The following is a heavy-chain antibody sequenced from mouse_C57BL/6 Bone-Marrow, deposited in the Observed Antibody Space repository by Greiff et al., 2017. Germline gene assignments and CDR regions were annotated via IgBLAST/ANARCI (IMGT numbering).Heavy chain of an antibody. CDR3: ARQGSYYWYFDV. V-gene: IGHV2-6-1*01. CDR2: IWSDGST. Sequence: VKLMESGPGLVAPSQSLSITCTVSGFSLPSYGVHWVRQPPGKGLEWLVVIWSDGSTTYNSALKSRLSISKDNSKSQVFLKMNSLQTEDTAMYYCARQGSYYWYFDVWGTGTTVTVSS. J-gene: IGHJ1*03. D-gene: IGHD6-1*01. CDR1: GFSLPSYG.